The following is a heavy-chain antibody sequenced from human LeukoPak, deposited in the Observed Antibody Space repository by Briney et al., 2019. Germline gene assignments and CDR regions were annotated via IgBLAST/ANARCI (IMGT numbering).Heavy chain of an antibody. Sequence: PSETLSLTCAVYGGSFSGYYWSWIRQPPGKGLEWIGEINHSGSTNYNPSLKSRVTISVDTSKNQFSLKLSSVTAADTAVYYCARHTPTVWSGWYPGSNWFDPWGQGTPVTVSS. D-gene: IGHD6-19*01. CDR1: GGSFSGYY. CDR3: ARHTPTVWSGWYPGSNWFDP. V-gene: IGHV4-34*01. J-gene: IGHJ5*02. CDR2: INHSGST.